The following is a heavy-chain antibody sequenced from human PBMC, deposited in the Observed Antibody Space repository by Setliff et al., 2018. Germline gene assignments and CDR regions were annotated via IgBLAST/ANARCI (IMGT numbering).Heavy chain of an antibody. CDR3: ARDMGQPYYFES. V-gene: IGHV4-39*07. CDR2: IYYTGST. CDR1: GGSISSSSHY. J-gene: IGHJ4*02. Sequence: SETLSLTCTVSGGSISSSSHYWGWIRQPPGKGLEWIGSIYYTGSTYYNQSLKSRVTMSVDTSKRQFSLKLGSATAADTAVYYCARDMGQPYYFESWGLGTLVTSPQ. D-gene: IGHD1-1*01.